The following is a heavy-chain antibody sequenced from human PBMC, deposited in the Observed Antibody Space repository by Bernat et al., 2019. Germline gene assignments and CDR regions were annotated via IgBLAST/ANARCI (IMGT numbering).Heavy chain of an antibody. J-gene: IGHJ4*02. CDR1: GFTFSDYY. D-gene: IGHD3-10*01. V-gene: IGHV3-11*05. CDR2: ISSSSSYT. CDR3: ARGWDGSGFDY. Sequence: QVQLVESGGGVVQPGRSLRLSCAASGFTFSDYYMSWIRQAPGKGLEWVSYISSSSSYTNYADSVKGRFTISRDNAKNSLYLQMNSLRAEDTAVYYCARGWDGSGFDYWGQGTLVTVSS.